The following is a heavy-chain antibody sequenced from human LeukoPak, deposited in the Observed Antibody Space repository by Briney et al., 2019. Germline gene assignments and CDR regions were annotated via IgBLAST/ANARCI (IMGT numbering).Heavy chain of an antibody. V-gene: IGHV3-66*01. CDR3: NLHGDFFAFDI. CDR1: GFTFSNHA. J-gene: IGHJ3*02. CDR2: IYSGGST. Sequence: PGGSLRLSCAAPGFTFSNHAMTWVRQAPGKGLEWVSVIYSGGSTYYADSVKGRFTISRDNSKDTLYLQMNSLRAEDTAVYYCNLHGDFFAFDIWGQGTMVTVSS. D-gene: IGHD4-17*01.